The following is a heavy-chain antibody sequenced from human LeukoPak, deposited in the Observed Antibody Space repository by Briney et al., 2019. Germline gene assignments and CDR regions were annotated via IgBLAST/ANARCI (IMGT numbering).Heavy chain of an antibody. CDR1: GFISSDYY. J-gene: IGHJ4*02. CDR2: ITSSSTSYT. CDR3: ARHGSGSSFDY. D-gene: IGHD5-12*01. V-gene: IGHV3-11*03. Sequence: GGSLRLSCAASGFISSDYYMSWIRQAPGTGLEWISYITSSSTSYTNYADSVKGRFTISRDNAKNSLYLLKNSLRSDDTAVYYCARHGSGSSFDYWGQGTLVTVSS.